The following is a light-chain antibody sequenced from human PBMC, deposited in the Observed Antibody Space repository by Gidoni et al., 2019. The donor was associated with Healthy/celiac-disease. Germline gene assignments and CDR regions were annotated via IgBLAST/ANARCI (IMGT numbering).Light chain of an antibody. CDR2: DAS. CDR1: QSVSSY. V-gene: IGKV3-11*01. J-gene: IGKJ1*01. CDR3: QPRSNWPITWT. Sequence: IVLTQSPATLSMSPGERSTLSCRASQSVSSYLAWYQQKHGQAPRLLIYDASNRATGIPARFSGSGSVTDFTLTISSLEPEDFAVYYCQPRSNWPITWTFGQGTKVEIK.